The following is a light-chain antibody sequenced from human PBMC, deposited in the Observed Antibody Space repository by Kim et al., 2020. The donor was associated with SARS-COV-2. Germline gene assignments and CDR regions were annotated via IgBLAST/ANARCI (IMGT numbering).Light chain of an antibody. CDR1: ESISNW. CDR3: QQYNSYCT. Sequence: SSFGGDRVTISWRGRESISNWIAWYQQTARKAPKLLFYEATRVERGVPSRFSGGGSATVFTPTSSSLQHDDFATYYCQQYNSYCTFGQGTKVDIK. CDR2: EAT. V-gene: IGKV1-5*03. J-gene: IGKJ1*01.